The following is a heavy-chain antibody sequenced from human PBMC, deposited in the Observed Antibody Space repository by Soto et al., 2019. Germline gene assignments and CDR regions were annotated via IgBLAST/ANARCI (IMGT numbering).Heavy chain of an antibody. CDR2: ISGSGGST. CDR3: AGDIVVVPAAQGFDP. CDR1: GFTFSSYA. V-gene: IGHV3-23*01. J-gene: IGHJ5*02. D-gene: IGHD2-2*01. Sequence: PGGSLRLSCAASGFTFSSYAMSWVRQAPGKGLEWVSAISGSGGSTYYADSVKGRFTISRDNSKNTLYLQMNSLRAEDTAVYYCAGDIVVVPAAQGFDPWGQGTLVTVSS.